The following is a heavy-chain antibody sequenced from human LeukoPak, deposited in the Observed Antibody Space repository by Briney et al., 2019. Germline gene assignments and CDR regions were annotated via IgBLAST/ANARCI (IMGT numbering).Heavy chain of an antibody. CDR1: GFTFSSYS. CDR3: ARVQVSNYDFWSGYYNRGFDP. V-gene: IGHV3-21*01. CDR2: ISSSSSYI. Sequence: PGGSLRLSCAASGFTFSSYSMNWVRQAPGKGLEWVSSISSSSSYIYYAGSVKGRFTISRDNAKNSLYLQMNSLRAEDTAVYYCARVQVSNYDFWSGYYNRGFDPWGQGTLVTVSS. J-gene: IGHJ5*02. D-gene: IGHD3-3*01.